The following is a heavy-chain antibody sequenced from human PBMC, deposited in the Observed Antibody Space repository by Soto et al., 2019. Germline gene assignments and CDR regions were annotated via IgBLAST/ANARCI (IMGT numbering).Heavy chain of an antibody. CDR3: ARVRVRVTMVRGVAPYYYGMDV. J-gene: IGHJ6*02. CDR1: GGSFSGYY. Sequence: SETLSLTCAVYGGSFSGYYWSWIRQPPGKGLEWIGEINHSGSTNYNPSLKSRVTISVDTSKNQFSLKLSSVTAADTAVYYCARVRVRVTMVRGVAPYYYGMDVWGQGTTVTVSS. D-gene: IGHD3-10*01. CDR2: INHSGST. V-gene: IGHV4-34*01.